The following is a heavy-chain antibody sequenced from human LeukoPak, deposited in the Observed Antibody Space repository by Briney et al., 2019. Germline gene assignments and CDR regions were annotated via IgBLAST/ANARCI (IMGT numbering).Heavy chain of an antibody. J-gene: IGHJ3*02. Sequence: GESLKISCKGSGYSFTSYWIAWVRQMPGKGLEWMGTIYPGDSDTRYSPSFQGQVTISADKSISTAYLQWSSLKASDTAMYYCARRDTAMVLDAFDIWGQGTMVTVSS. CDR2: IYPGDSDT. CDR3: ARRDTAMVLDAFDI. D-gene: IGHD5-18*01. V-gene: IGHV5-51*01. CDR1: GYSFTSYW.